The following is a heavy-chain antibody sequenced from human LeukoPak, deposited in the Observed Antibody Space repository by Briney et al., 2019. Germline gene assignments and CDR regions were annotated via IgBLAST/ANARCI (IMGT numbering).Heavy chain of an antibody. Sequence: GGSLRLSCAASGFTLSSHRMDWVRQAPGKGLEWVSSISSRSSFKDYADSVKGRFTISRDNAKNLLYLQMNSLRAEDTAVYFCAKDGGFWSDYSYFDYWGQGTQVTVSS. CDR2: ISSRSSFK. CDR3: AKDGGFWSDYSYFDY. D-gene: IGHD3-3*01. V-gene: IGHV3-21*06. CDR1: GFTLSSHR. J-gene: IGHJ4*02.